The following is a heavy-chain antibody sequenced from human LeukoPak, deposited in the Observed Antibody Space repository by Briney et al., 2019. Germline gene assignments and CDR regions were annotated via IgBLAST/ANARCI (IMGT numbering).Heavy chain of an antibody. V-gene: IGHV3-53*01. D-gene: IGHD3-3*01. CDR1: GFPVRSRY. CDR2: IYSGGTT. J-gene: IGHJ4*02. CDR3: TSLEGGPSDGR. Sequence: GGSLRLSCEVSGFPVRSRYMTWVRQPPGKGLECVAVIYSGGTTYHIDSVKGRFTISRDISKSTMYLEMNNLRVEDTAIYYCTSLEGGPSDGRWGQGTLVTVSS.